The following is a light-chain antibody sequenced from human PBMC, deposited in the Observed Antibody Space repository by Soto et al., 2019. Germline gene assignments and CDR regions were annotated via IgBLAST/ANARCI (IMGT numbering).Light chain of an antibody. Sequence: EVVLTQSPGTLSLSPGERATLSCRASENVSNNYLAWYQQKPGQAPRLLIFGSSDRAAGIPDRFSGSGSGTDVTLTISRLEPEDFAVYYCQQYGSSPPYTCGQGTKLEIK. J-gene: IGKJ2*01. CDR2: GSS. CDR3: QQYGSSPPYT. CDR1: ENVSNNY. V-gene: IGKV3-20*01.